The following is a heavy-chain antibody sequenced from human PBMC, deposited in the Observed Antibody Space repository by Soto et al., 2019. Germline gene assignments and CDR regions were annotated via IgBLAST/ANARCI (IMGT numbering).Heavy chain of an antibody. CDR3: ATVKSAGSGSYYSYYYYYMDV. J-gene: IGHJ6*03. D-gene: IGHD3-10*01. CDR1: GYTLTELS. Sequence: ASVKVSCKVSGYTLTELSMHWVRQAPGKGLEWMGGFDPEDGETIYAQKFQGRVTMTEDTSTDTAHMELSSLRSEDTAVYYCATVKSAGSGSYYSYYYYYMDVWGKGTTVTVSS. V-gene: IGHV1-24*01. CDR2: FDPEDGET.